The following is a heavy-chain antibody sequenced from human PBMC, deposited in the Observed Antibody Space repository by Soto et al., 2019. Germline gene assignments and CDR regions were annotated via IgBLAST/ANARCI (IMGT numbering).Heavy chain of an antibody. CDR3: AKDGSQNFDY. D-gene: IGHD1-26*01. J-gene: IGHJ4*02. Sequence: ESGGGVVPPGRSLRLSCAASGFTFSHYAMHWVRQAPGKGLEWVALMSYDGSNEYYADSVKGRFTISRDNSKNTLYLQMNSLRAEDTAVYYCAKDGSQNFDYWGQGTLVTVSS. V-gene: IGHV3-30*18. CDR1: GFTFSHYA. CDR2: MSYDGSNE.